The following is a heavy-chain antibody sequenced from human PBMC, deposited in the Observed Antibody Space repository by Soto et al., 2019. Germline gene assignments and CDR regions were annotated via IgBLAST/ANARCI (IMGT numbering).Heavy chain of an antibody. J-gene: IGHJ5*02. CDR3: ARMATSGTLNWFDP. CDR1: GFTFTSSA. CDR2: MNPNSGNG. V-gene: IGHV1-8*02. Sequence: VASVKVSCKASGFTFTSSAVQWVRQARGQRLEWMGWMNPNSGNGGYAQKFQGRVTMTRDTSTSTAYMELSSLASDDTAIYYCARMATSGTLNWFDPWGQGTLVTVSS.